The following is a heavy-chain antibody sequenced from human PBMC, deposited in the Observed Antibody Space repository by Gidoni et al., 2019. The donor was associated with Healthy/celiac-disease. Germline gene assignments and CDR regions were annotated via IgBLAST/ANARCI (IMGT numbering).Heavy chain of an antibody. Sequence: QEQLQESGPGLLKPPGTRSLTRAVHGGSISSSHWWRWVRQPPGKGLEWIGEIYQSGSTNYNPSLKGRVTISVDKSKNQFSLKLSSVTAADTAVYYCALCSSDYYYGMDVWGQGTTVTVSS. J-gene: IGHJ6*02. CDR2: IYQSGST. D-gene: IGHD2-15*01. CDR3: ALCSSDYYYGMDV. V-gene: IGHV4-4*03. CDR1: GGSISSSHW.